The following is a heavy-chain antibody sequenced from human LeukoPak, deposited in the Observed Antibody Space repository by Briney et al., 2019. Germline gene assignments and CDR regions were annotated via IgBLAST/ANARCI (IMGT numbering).Heavy chain of an antibody. V-gene: IGHV4-59*01. CDR2: IYYSGST. Sequence: SETLSLTCAVYGGSFSGYYWSWIRQPPGKGLEWIGYIYYSGSTNYNPSLKSRVTISVDTSKNQFSLKLSSVTAADTAVYYCARQGIVGATDAFDIWGQGTMVTVSS. J-gene: IGHJ3*02. D-gene: IGHD1-26*01. CDR3: ARQGIVGATDAFDI. CDR1: GGSFSGYY.